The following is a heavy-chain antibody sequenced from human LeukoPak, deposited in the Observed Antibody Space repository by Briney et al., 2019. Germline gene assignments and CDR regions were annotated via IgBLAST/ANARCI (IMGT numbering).Heavy chain of an antibody. J-gene: IGHJ4*02. Sequence: GGSLRLSCAASGFTFSSYGMHWVRQAPGKGLEWVAVIWYDGSNKYYADSVKGRFTISRDNSKNTLYLQMNSLRAEDTAVYYCARDLNYYDSSGPFDYWGQGTLVTVSS. CDR3: ARDLNYYDSSGPFDY. V-gene: IGHV3-33*01. D-gene: IGHD3-22*01. CDR1: GFTFSSYG. CDR2: IWYDGSNK.